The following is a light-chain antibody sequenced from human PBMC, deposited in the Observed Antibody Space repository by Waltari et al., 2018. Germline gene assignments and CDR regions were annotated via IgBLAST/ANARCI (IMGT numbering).Light chain of an antibody. J-gene: IGLJ1*01. CDR2: DVP. Sequence: QSALTQPRSVSGSPGQSVTISCTGTRSAVGAYDYVSWYQQRPGKAPKLIIYDVPERPSGVPDRFSGSKSDNKASLTISGLQADDEADYYCCSYAGRYTNYVFGSGTKVTVL. CDR1: RSAVGAYDY. V-gene: IGLV2-11*01. CDR3: CSYAGRYTNYV.